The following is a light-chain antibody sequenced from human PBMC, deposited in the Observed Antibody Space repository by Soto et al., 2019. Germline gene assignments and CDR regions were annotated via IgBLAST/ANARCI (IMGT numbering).Light chain of an antibody. J-gene: IGLJ3*02. CDR3: CSYAGSSXLV. V-gene: IGLV2-23*01. Sequence: QSVLTQPASVSGSPGQSITISCTGTSSDVGSYNLVSWYQQHPGKAPKLMIYEGSKRPSGVSNRFSGSKSGNTASLTISGLQAEDEADYYCCSYAGSSXLVXXXGTKLXXL. CDR1: SSDVGSYNL. CDR2: EGS.